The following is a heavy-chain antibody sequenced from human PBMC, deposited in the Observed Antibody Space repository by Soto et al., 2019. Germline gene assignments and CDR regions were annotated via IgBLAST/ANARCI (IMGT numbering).Heavy chain of an antibody. CDR2: ISGSGGST. J-gene: IGHJ4*02. CDR1: GFTFSSYA. Sequence: EVQLLESGGGLVQPGGSLRLSCAASGFTFSSYAMSWVRQAPGKGLEWVSAISGSGGSTYYADSVKGRFTISRDNSKNTLYLQMNSLRAEDTAVYYCAKAGGMITFGGVIVKRPPFDYWGQGTLVTVSS. V-gene: IGHV3-23*01. CDR3: AKAGGMITFGGVIVKRPPFDY. D-gene: IGHD3-16*02.